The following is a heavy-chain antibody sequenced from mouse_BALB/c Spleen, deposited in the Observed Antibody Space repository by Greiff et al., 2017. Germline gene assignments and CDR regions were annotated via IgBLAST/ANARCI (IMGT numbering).Heavy chain of an antibody. J-gene: IGHJ2*01. D-gene: IGHD4-1*01. CDR3: AREIGTGYFDY. V-gene: IGHV2-6-7*01. CDR1: GFSLTGYG. Sequence: QVQLKESGPGLVAPSQSLSITCTVSGFSLTGYGVNWVRQPPGKGLEWLGMIWGDGSTDYNSALKSRLSISKDNSKSQVFLKMNSLQTDDTARYYCAREIGTGYFDYWGQGTTLTVSS. CDR2: IWGDGST.